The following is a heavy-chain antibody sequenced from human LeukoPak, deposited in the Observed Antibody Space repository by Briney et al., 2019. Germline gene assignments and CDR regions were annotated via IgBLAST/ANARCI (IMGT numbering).Heavy chain of an antibody. D-gene: IGHD3-10*01. V-gene: IGHV4-30-4*01. Sequence: PSETLSLTCTVSGGSISSGDYYWSWIRQPPGKGLEWIGYIYYSGSTYYNPSLKSRVTISVDTSKNQFSLKLSSVTAADTAVYYCARVLATTMVRGVIWFDPWGQGTLVTVSS. CDR3: ARVLATTMVRGVIWFDP. CDR1: GGSISSGDYY. CDR2: IYYSGST. J-gene: IGHJ5*02.